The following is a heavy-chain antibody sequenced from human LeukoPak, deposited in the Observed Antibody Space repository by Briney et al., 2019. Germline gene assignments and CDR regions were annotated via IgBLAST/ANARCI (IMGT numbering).Heavy chain of an antibody. V-gene: IGHV1-58*01. CDR3: AACYRGGGDCYYSNVFDY. Sequence: ASVKVSCKASGFTFTSSAVQWVRQARGQRLEWIGWIVVGSSNTNYAQKFQERVTITRDMSTSTAYMELSSLRSEDTAVYYCAACYRGGGDCYYSNVFDYWGQGTLVTVSS. J-gene: IGHJ4*02. D-gene: IGHD2-21*02. CDR1: GFTFTSSA. CDR2: IVVGSSNT.